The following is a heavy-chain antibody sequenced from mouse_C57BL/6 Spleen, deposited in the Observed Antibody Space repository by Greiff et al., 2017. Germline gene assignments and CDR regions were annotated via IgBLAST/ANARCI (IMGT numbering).Heavy chain of an antibody. V-gene: IGHV5-6*02. Sequence: DVKLVESGGDLVKPGGSLKLSCAASGFTFSSYGMSWVRQTPDKRLEWVATISSGGSYTYYPDSVKGRFTISRDNAKNTLYLQMSSLKSEDTAMYYCARQDWDNGYFDYWGQGTTLTVSS. CDR2: ISSGGSYT. CDR3: ARQDWDNGYFDY. J-gene: IGHJ2*01. CDR1: GFTFSSYG. D-gene: IGHD4-1*01.